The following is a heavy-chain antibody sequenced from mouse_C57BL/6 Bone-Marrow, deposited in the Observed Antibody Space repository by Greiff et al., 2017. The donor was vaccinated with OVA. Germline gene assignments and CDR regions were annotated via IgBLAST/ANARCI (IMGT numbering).Heavy chain of an antibody. D-gene: IGHD2-1*01. CDR3: ARSPYGNYAMDY. CDR2: IWSDGST. Sequence: QVQLKQSGPGLVAPSQSLSITCTVSGFSLTSYGVHWVRQPPGKGLEWLVVIWSDGSTTYNSALKSRLSISKDNSKSQVFLKMNSLQTDDTAMYYCARSPYGNYAMDYWGQGTSVTVSS. J-gene: IGHJ4*01. CDR1: GFSLTSYG. V-gene: IGHV2-6*03.